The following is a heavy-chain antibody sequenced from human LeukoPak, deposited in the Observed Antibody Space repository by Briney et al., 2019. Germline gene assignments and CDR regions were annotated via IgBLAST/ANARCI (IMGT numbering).Heavy chain of an antibody. D-gene: IGHD5-24*01. Sequence: GGSLRLSCAASGFPFSSFAVSWVRQAPGKGLEWVSCIGNSGATYYAGSVKGRFTISRDNSKNTLYLQLNSLSVADTAVYYCASTVDGYNSHSLDYWGQGTLVTISS. CDR1: GFPFSSFA. J-gene: IGHJ4*02. V-gene: IGHV3-23*01. CDR3: ASTVDGYNSHSLDY. CDR2: IGNSGAT.